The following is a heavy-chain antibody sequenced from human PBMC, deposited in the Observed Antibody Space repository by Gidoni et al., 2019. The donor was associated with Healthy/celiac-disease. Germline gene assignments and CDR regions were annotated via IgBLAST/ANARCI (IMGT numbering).Heavy chain of an antibody. J-gene: IGHJ4*02. CDR3: ARGPDVMAGPFDY. Sequence: QVQLQQWGAGLLKPSETLSLTCAVYGGSFSGYYWSWIRQPPGKGLEWIGEINHSGSTNYNPSLKSRVTISVDTSKNQFSLKLSSVTAADTAVYYCARGPDVMAGPFDYWGQGTLVTVSS. D-gene: IGHD6-19*01. V-gene: IGHV4-34*01. CDR1: GGSFSGYY. CDR2: INHSGST.